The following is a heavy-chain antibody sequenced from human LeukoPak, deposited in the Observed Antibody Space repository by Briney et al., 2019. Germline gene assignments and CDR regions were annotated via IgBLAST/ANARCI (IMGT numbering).Heavy chain of an antibody. CDR3: ARDRYPNWNDYYYYMDV. V-gene: IGHV3-21*01. CDR2: ISSSSSHI. Sequence: GGSLRLSCAASGFTFSSYSMNWVRQAPGEGLEWVSSISSSSSHIYYADSVKGRFSISRDNAKNSLYLQMNSLRAEDTAVYYCARDRYPNWNDYYYYMDVWGTGTTVTVSS. J-gene: IGHJ6*03. D-gene: IGHD1-1*01. CDR1: GFTFSSYS.